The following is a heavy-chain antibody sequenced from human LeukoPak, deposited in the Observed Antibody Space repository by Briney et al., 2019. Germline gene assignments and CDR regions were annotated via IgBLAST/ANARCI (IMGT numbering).Heavy chain of an antibody. CDR2: IYTSGST. Sequence: PSETLSLTCTVSGGSISSYYWSWIRQPAGKGLEWIGRIYTSGSTNYNPSLKSRVTMSVDTPKNQFSLKLGSVTAADTAVYYCARDWFAGGFDYWGQGTLVTVSS. CDR3: ARDWFAGGFDY. J-gene: IGHJ4*02. CDR1: GGSISSYY. V-gene: IGHV4-4*07. D-gene: IGHD2-21*01.